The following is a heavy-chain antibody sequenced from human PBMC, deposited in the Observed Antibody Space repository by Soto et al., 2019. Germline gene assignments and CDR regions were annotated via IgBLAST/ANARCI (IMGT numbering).Heavy chain of an antibody. D-gene: IGHD6-25*01. CDR1: GYNFTIYL. Sequence: PGESVKSSCKGCGYNFTIYLISWVRQMTGKGLEWMGRIDPSDSYTNYSPSFQGHVTMTRDTSTSTVYMEVSRLRSDDTAVYYCAREIRSGYYRYWYFDLWGRGTLVTSPQ. J-gene: IGHJ2*01. CDR2: IDPSDSYT. V-gene: IGHV5-10-1*01. CDR3: AREIRSGYYRYWYFDL.